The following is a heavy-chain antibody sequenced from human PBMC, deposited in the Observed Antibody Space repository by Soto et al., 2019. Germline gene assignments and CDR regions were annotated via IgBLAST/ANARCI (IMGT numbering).Heavy chain of an antibody. CDR3: ASRRYGSGRPFGFDP. CDR1: GGSFSGYY. Sequence: TSETLSLTCAVYGGSFSGYYWSWIRQPPGKGLEWIGEINHSGSTNYNPSLKSRVTISVDTSKNQFSLKLSSVTAADTAVYYCASRRYGSGRPFGFDPWGQGTLVTVSS. V-gene: IGHV4-34*01. J-gene: IGHJ5*02. D-gene: IGHD3-10*01. CDR2: INHSGST.